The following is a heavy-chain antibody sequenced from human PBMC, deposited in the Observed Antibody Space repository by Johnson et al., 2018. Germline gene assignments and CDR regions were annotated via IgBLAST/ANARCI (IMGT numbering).Heavy chain of an antibody. J-gene: IGHJ6*02. D-gene: IGHD6-19*01. V-gene: IGHV3-21*01. CDR2: ISSSSSYI. Sequence: EVQLVETGGGLVKPGGSLRLSCAASGFTFSSYSMNWGRQAPGKGLEWVSSISSSSSYIYYADSVKGRFTLSRDNAKHSLYLQMNSRSAGDTAVYYGAREPPLEAVAPHYGMDVWGQGTTVTVSS. CDR3: AREPPLEAVAPHYGMDV. CDR1: GFTFSSYS.